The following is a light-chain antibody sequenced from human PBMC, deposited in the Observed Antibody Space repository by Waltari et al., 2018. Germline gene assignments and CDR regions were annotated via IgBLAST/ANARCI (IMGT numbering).Light chain of an antibody. CDR1: QGIRSY. J-gene: IGKJ1*01. CDR3: QQYYSNPAT. CDR2: AAS. Sequence: AIRITQSPSSLSASTGHRVTITCRASQGIRSYLAWYQQKPGKAPKVLIYAASTLQSGVPSRFSGSASGTDFTLTISCLQSEDFAIYYCQQYYSNPATFGQGTKVEIK. V-gene: IGKV1-8*01.